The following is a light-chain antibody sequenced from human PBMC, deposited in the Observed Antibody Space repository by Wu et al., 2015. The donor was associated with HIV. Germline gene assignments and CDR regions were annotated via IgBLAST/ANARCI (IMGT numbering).Light chain of an antibody. CDR1: QDITY. V-gene: IGKV1-9*01. J-gene: IGKJ2*03. CDR2: TAS. CDR3: QHLSSLSYS. Sequence: QLTQSPPSLSAFVGDRVTITCRASQDITYLAWYQQKPGKAPNLLIHTASTLHSGVPSRFSGRGSGTYSILTISSLQPEDFATYYCQHLSSLSYSFGQGTKLEIK.